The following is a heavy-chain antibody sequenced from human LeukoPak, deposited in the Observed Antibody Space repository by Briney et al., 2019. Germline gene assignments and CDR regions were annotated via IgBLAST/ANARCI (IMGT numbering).Heavy chain of an antibody. V-gene: IGHV1-3*01. CDR2: INAGNGNT. Sequence: ASVKVSCKASGYTFTSYAMHWVRQAPGQRLEWMGWINAGNGNTKYSQKFQGRVTITRDTSASTAYMELSSLRSEDTAVYYCARVYGSGSYAYSYWGQGTLVIVSS. CDR1: GYTFTSYA. CDR3: ARVYGSGSYAYSY. J-gene: IGHJ4*02. D-gene: IGHD3-10*01.